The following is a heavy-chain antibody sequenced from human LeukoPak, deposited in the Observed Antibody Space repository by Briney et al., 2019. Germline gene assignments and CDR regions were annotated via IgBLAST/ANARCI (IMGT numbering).Heavy chain of an antibody. V-gene: IGHV3-21*01. Sequence: GGSLRLSCAASGFIFSSYSMNWVRQAPGKGLEWVSSISSSSSYIYYADSVKGRFTISRDNAKNSLYLQMNSLRAEDTAVYYCARAPYTSSWSDFDYWGQGTLVTVSS. D-gene: IGHD6-13*01. CDR2: ISSSSSYI. CDR3: ARAPYTSSWSDFDY. J-gene: IGHJ4*02. CDR1: GFIFSSYS.